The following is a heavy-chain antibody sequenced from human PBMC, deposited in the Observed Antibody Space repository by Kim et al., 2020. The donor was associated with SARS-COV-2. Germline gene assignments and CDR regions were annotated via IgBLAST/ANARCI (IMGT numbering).Heavy chain of an antibody. D-gene: IGHD3-10*01. CDR3: ARGNVYYSSGSYLYYFDY. J-gene: IGHJ4*02. V-gene: IGHV4-59*01. CDR1: GGSISSYY. Sequence: SDTLSLTCTVSGGSISSYYWNWIRQPPGKGLEWIGYIYYTGSTNYNPSLKSRVTISVDTSKNQFSLKLSSVTAADTAVYYCARGNVYYSSGSYLYYFDYWGQGTLVTVSS. CDR2: IYYTGST.